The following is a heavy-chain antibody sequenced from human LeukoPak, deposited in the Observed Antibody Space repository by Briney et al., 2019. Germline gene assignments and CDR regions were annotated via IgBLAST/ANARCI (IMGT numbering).Heavy chain of an antibody. D-gene: IGHD1-26*01. V-gene: IGHV3-11*04. Sequence: YISSTGGTIYYADSVKGRFTVSRDNAKNSLFLEMDSLRAEDTAVYFCARDLGSGTYSGWFDSWGPGTLVTVSS. CDR2: ISSTGGTI. CDR3: ARDLGSGTYSGWFDS. J-gene: IGHJ5*01.